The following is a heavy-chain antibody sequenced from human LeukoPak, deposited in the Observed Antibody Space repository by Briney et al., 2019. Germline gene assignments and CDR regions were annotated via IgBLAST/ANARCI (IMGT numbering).Heavy chain of an antibody. D-gene: IGHD4-17*01. CDR2: FYRSTRT. CDR3: ARCMSELDYGDYAYYYHMDV. Sequence: SETLSLTCTVSGDSLTSGSRYWSWIRQPAGKGLEWIGHFYRSTRTTYNPSLEGRVTISGDTAKNQFSLKLDSVTAADTAVYFCARCMSELDYGDYAYYYHMDVWGKGTTVTVSS. V-gene: IGHV4-61*09. J-gene: IGHJ6*04. CDR1: GDSLTSGSRY.